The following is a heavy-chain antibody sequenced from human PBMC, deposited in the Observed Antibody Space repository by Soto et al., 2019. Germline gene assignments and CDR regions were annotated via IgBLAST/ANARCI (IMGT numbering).Heavy chain of an antibody. CDR1: GFSLSTSGLG. J-gene: IGHJ4*01. CDR3: EHAFSSGTFDH. V-gene: IGHV2-5*02. D-gene: IGHD6-19*01. Sequence: QITLKESGPTLVKPTQTLTLTCTFSGFSLSTSGLGVGWIRQPPGKALEWVALIYWDDDKRYSPSLKSRLTITKDTTTNQVVLAMTNMDTVDTATYYCEHAFSSGTFDHWGQGALVTVSS. CDR2: IYWDDDK.